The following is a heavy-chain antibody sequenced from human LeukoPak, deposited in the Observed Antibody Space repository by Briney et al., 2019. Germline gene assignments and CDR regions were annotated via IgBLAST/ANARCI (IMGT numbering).Heavy chain of an antibody. D-gene: IGHD5-18*01. CDR1: GGSISSYY. J-gene: IGHJ5*02. V-gene: IGHV4-59*01. Sequence: PSETLSPTCTISGGSISSYYSSWIRQPPGKGLEWIGFIYYSGRTNYNPSLKSRVTISVDTSKNQFSLKLSSVTAADTAVYYCARGGYSYGYWFDPWGQGTLVTVSS. CDR3: ARGGYSYGYWFDP. CDR2: IYYSGRT.